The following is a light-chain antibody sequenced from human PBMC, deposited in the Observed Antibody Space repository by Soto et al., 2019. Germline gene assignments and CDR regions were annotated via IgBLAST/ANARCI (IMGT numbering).Light chain of an antibody. CDR2: EVN. Sequence: QSALTQPASVSGSPGQSITISCTGTSSDAGGYNYVSWYQQHPGKAPKLMIYEVNNRPSGVSNRFSGSKSGNTASLTISGLQAEDEADYYCSSYTSSSTLVFGGGTQLTVL. V-gene: IGLV2-14*01. CDR1: SSDAGGYNY. CDR3: SSYTSSSTLV. J-gene: IGLJ3*02.